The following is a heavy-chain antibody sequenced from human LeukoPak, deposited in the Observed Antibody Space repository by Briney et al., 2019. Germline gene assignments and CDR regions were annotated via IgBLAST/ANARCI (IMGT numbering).Heavy chain of an antibody. Sequence: SETLSLTCTVSGGSISSYYWSWIRQPAGKGLEWIGRIYISGSTNYNPSLKSRVTMSVDTSKNQFSLKLSSVTAADTAAYYCGREERIDAFDIWGQGTTVIVSS. CDR1: GGSISSYY. CDR3: GREERIDAFDI. V-gene: IGHV4-4*07. CDR2: IYISGST. D-gene: IGHD2-15*01. J-gene: IGHJ3*02.